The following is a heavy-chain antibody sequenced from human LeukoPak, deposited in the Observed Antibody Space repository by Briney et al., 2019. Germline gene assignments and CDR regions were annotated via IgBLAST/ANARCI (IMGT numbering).Heavy chain of an antibody. CDR2: IYYSGST. CDR3: ARLAKYSYAPYYFDY. V-gene: IGHV4-59*08. Sequence: PSETLSLICTVSGGSISSYYWGWIRQPPGKGLEWIGYIYYSGSTNYNPSLKSRVTISVDTSKNQFSLKLSSVTAADTAVYYCARLAKYSYAPYYFDYWGQGTLVTVSS. CDR1: GGSISSYY. D-gene: IGHD5-18*01. J-gene: IGHJ4*02.